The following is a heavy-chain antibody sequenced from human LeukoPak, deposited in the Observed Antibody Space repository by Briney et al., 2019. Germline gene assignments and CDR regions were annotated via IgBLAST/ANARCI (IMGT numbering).Heavy chain of an antibody. D-gene: IGHD3-3*01. CDR1: GFTFSSYW. Sequence: GGSLRLSCAASGFTFSSYWMHWVRQAPGKGLVWVSRINSDGSSTSYADSVKGRFTISRDNAKKTPYLQMNSLIAEDTAVYYCARTSYDFWSGYYIDYWGQGTLVTVSS. CDR3: ARTSYDFWSGYYIDY. CDR2: INSDGSST. V-gene: IGHV3-74*01. J-gene: IGHJ4*02.